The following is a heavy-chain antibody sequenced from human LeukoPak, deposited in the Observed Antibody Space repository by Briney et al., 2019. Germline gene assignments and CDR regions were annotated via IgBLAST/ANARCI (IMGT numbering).Heavy chain of an antibody. V-gene: IGHV3-49*03. CDR2: IRKKGYGETT. D-gene: IGHD4-17*01. J-gene: IGHJ4*02. Sequence: GRSLRLSCTASGFSFGDDAWSWFRQAPGRGLELVSFIRKKGYGETTDYAASVRGRFTISRDDAKSTAYLQMNSLEIEDTALYYSSRGLHDYGDSNYYFDQWGRGTQVTVSS. CDR1: GFSFGDDA. CDR3: SRGLHDYGDSNYYFDQ.